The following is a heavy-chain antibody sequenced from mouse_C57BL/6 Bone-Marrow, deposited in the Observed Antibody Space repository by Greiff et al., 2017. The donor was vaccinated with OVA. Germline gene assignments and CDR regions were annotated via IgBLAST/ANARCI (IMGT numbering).Heavy chain of an antibody. D-gene: IGHD3-3*01. V-gene: IGHV1-59*01. CDR2: IDPSDSYT. J-gene: IGHJ3*01. CDR3: ARWGTAY. Sequence: QVPLQQPGAELVRPGTSVKLSCKASGYTFTSYWMHWVKQRPGQGLEWIGVIDPSDSYTNYNQKFKGKATLTVDTSSSTAYMQLSSRTSEDSAVYYCARWGTAYWGKGTLVTVSA. CDR1: GYTFTSYW.